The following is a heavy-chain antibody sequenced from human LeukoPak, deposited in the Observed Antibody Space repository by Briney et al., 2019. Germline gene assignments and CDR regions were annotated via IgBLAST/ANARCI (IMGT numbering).Heavy chain of an antibody. CDR3: AGGV. D-gene: IGHD3-16*01. CDR1: AFTFSSYW. J-gene: IGHJ4*02. V-gene: IGHV3-74*01. CDR2: IKGDGSSI. Sequence: PGGSLRLSCAASAFTFSSYWMHWVRQAPGKGLEWVSRIKGDGSSINYADSVEGRFTISRDNSKNTLYLQMNSLRAEDTAVYYCAGGVWGQGTLVTVSS.